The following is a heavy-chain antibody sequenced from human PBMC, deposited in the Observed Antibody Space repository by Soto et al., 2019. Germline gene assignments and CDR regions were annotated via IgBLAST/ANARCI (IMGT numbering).Heavy chain of an antibody. CDR1: GFTFSSYA. CDR2: ISGSGGST. J-gene: IGHJ3*02. D-gene: IGHD3-3*01. CDR3: AKSGTIFGVVPDAFDI. V-gene: IGHV3-23*01. Sequence: GGSLRLSCAASGFTFSSYAMSWVRQAPGKGLEWVSAISGSGGSTYYADSVKGRFTISRDNSKNTLYLQMNSLRAEDTAVYYCAKSGTIFGVVPDAFDIWGQGTMVTVSS.